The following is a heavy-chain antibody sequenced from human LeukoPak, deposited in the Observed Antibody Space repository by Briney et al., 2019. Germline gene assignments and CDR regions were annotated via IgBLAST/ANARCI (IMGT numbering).Heavy chain of an antibody. CDR2: IRSKAYGGTT. V-gene: IGHV3-49*04. J-gene: IGHJ4*02. CDR1: GFTFGDYA. Sequence: GGSLRLSCTASGFTFGDYAMSWVRQAPGKGLEWVGFIRSKAYGGTTEYAASVKGRFTISRDDSKSIAYLQMNSLKTEDTAVHYCTRDTYYDFWSGYLDYWGQGTLVTVSS. CDR3: TRDTYYDFWSGYLDY. D-gene: IGHD3-3*01.